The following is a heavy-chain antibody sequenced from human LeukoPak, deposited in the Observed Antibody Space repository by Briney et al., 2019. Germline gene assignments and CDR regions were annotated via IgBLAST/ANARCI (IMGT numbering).Heavy chain of an antibody. CDR1: GFTFSSYA. CDR3: AKGRAKATVTAGDH. V-gene: IGHV3-23*01. CDR2: ISGSAGST. Sequence: GGSLRLPCAASGFTFSSYAMSWVRQAPGKGLEWVSAISGSAGSTHYADSVKGRFTISRDNSENTLYLQMDSLRADDTAVYYCAKGRAKATVTAGDHWGQGTLATVSS. J-gene: IGHJ4*02. D-gene: IGHD4-17*01.